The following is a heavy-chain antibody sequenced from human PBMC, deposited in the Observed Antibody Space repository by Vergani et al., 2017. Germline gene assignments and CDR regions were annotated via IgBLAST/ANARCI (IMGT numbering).Heavy chain of an antibody. CDR2: ISYDGSNK. CDR3: ARAQTPRFGAFDI. CDR1: GFTFSSYA. D-gene: IGHD2-15*01. V-gene: IGHV3-30-3*01. Sequence: QVQLVESGGGVVQPGRSLRLSCAASGFTFSSYAMHWVRQAPGKGLEWVAVISYDGSNKYYADSVKGRFTISRDNSKNTLYLQMNSLSAEDTAVYYCARAQTPRFGAFDIWGQATMVTVSS. J-gene: IGHJ3*02.